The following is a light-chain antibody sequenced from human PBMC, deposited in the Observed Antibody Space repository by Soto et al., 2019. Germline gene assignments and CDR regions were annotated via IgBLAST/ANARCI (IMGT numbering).Light chain of an antibody. CDR3: QQYGGSRWT. CDR1: QSVSSSY. Sequence: EIVITQCPATLSVSPWEIATLSCRASQSVSSSYFAWYQQRPGQAPRLLIYGTSSRATGIPDRFSGSGSGTDFTLTISSLDPEDFAVYYCQQYGGSRWTFGQGTKVDI. V-gene: IGKV3-20*01. CDR2: GTS. J-gene: IGKJ1*01.